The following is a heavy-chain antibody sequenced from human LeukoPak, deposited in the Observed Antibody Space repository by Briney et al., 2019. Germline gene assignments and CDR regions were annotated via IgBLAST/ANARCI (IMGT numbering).Heavy chain of an antibody. Sequence: ASVKVSCKASGYTFTSYYMHWVRQAPGQGLEWMGIINPSGGSTSYAQKLQGRVTMTTDTSTSTAYMELRSLRSDDTAVYYCARGYCSGGSCYSDAFDIWGQGTMVTVSS. CDR1: GYTFTSYY. J-gene: IGHJ3*02. V-gene: IGHV1-46*01. D-gene: IGHD2-15*01. CDR2: INPSGGST. CDR3: ARGYCSGGSCYSDAFDI.